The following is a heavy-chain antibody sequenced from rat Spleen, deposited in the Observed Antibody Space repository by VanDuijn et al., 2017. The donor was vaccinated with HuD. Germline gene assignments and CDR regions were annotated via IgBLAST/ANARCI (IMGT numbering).Heavy chain of an antibody. CDR3: AKATVAYYYIMDA. D-gene: IGHD1-3*01. CDR2: IHSAGST. Sequence: EVQLQESGPGLVKPSQSLSLTCSVTGYSITSSYRWNWIRKFPGNKLEWMGDIHSAGSTNYNPSLKSRISITRDTSKNQFFLQVNSVSTEDTATYYCAKATVAYYYIMDAWGQGASVTVSS. CDR1: GYSITSSYR. V-gene: IGHV3-3*01. J-gene: IGHJ4*01.